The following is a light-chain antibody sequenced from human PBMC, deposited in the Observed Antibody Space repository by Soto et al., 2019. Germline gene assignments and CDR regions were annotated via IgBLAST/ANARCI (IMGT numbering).Light chain of an antibody. J-gene: IGKJ2*01. V-gene: IGKV3-11*01. Sequence: IVWTQSPATLSLSPGERATLSCRASQSVSSYLAWYQQKPGQAPRLLIYDASNRAPGIPARFSGSGSGTDFTRTISNLETEDYEVYYCKQRRGTFGQGTKVEIK. CDR2: DAS. CDR3: KQRRGT. CDR1: QSVSSY.